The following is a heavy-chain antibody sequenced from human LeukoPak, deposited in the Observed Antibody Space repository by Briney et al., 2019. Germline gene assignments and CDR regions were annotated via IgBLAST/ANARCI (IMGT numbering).Heavy chain of an antibody. V-gene: IGHV1-2*06. D-gene: IGHD2-2*01. CDR2: INPNSGGT. Sequence: ASVKVSCKASGYTFTGYYMHWVRQAPGQGLEWMGRINPNSGGTNYAQKFQGRVTMTRDTSISTAYMELSRLRSDDTAVYYCARARIDCSSTSCHVLDDWGKGTTVTVSS. CDR1: GYTFTGYY. J-gene: IGHJ6*04. CDR3: ARARIDCSSTSCHVLDD.